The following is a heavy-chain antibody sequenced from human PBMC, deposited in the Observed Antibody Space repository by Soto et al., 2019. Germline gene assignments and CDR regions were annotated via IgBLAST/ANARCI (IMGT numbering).Heavy chain of an antibody. CDR1: GFTFINYA. CDR2: ISGGGDGT. J-gene: IGHJ3*01. V-gene: IGHV3-23*01. CDR3: AKKGLGSLKTFCSNSDCHYAFDL. Sequence: EVQLLESGGGLVQPGGSLRLSCAASGFTFINYAMIWVRQAPGKGLEWVSTISGGGDGTYYADSVKGHFTISRDNSKNTLYLQMNSLRAEDTAIYYCAKKGLGSLKTFCSNSDCHYAFDLWGQGPVVTLSS. D-gene: IGHD2-8*01.